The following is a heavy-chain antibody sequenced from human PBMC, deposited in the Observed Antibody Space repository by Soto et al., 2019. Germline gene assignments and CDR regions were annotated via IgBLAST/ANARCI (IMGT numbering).Heavy chain of an antibody. CDR1: GFTFDDYA. V-gene: IGHV3-9*01. J-gene: IGHJ4*02. D-gene: IGHD4-17*01. Sequence: EVQLVESGGGLVQPGRSLRLSCAASGFTFDDYAMHWVRQAPGKGLEWVSGISWNSGSIGYADSVKGRFTISRDNAKNSLYLQMNSLRAEDTALYYCAKESYGGAWIDYWGQGTLVTVSS. CDR3: AKESYGGAWIDY. CDR2: ISWNSGSI.